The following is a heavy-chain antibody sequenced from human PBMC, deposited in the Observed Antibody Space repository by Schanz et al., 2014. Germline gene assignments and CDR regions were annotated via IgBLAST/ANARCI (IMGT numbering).Heavy chain of an antibody. J-gene: IGHJ6*02. CDR2: INQDGYDK. CDR1: EFTFNTYC. CDR3: AKGRGGTSSEGLDQYYGMDV. Sequence: EVQLVESGGGLVQPGGSLRLSCAASEFTFNTYCMSWVRQAPGKGLEWVASINQDGYDKHYVDSVEGRFTISRDNAKKSLYLQMNSLRGEDTAVYFCAKGRGGTSSEGLDQYYGMDVWGQGTTVTVSS. D-gene: IGHD6-6*01. V-gene: IGHV3-7*01.